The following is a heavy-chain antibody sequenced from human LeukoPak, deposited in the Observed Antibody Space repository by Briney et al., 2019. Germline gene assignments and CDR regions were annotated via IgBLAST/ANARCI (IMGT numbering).Heavy chain of an antibody. V-gene: IGHV3-7*01. D-gene: IGHD6-19*01. CDR1: AFTFSNYW. J-gene: IGHJ4*02. Sequence: GGSLRLSCAASAFTFSNYWMSWLRQAPGKGLEWVANIKRDESEKFYVDSVKGRFTISRDNAKNSMFLQMNSLRAEDTAVYYCARLYSGSVRVFDSWGQGTLVTVS. CDR3: ARLYSGSVRVFDS. CDR2: IKRDESEK.